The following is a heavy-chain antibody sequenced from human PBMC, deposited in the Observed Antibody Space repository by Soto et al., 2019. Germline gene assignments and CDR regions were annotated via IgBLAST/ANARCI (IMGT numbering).Heavy chain of an antibody. Sequence: ASVKVSCKASGGTFSSYAISWVRQAPGQGLEWMGGIIPILGTANYAQKFQGRVTITADESTSTAYMELSSLRSEDTAVYYCMATYSLGFSSAKKDAFDIWGQGTMVTVS. CDR3: MATYSLGFSSAKKDAFDI. V-gene: IGHV1-69*13. D-gene: IGHD3-16*01. J-gene: IGHJ3*02. CDR1: GGTFSSYA. CDR2: IIPILGTA.